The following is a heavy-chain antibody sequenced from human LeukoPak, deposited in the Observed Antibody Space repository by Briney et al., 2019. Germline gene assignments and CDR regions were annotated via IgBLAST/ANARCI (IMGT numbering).Heavy chain of an antibody. Sequence: GRSLRLSCAASGFTFDDYAMHWVRQAPGKGLEWVSGISWNSGYICYADSVKGRFTISRDNAKNSLYLQMNSLRAEDTALYYCAKVDSSGYYYGGGYFDYWGQGTMVTVSS. V-gene: IGHV3-9*01. CDR2: ISWNSGYI. D-gene: IGHD3-22*01. J-gene: IGHJ4*02. CDR1: GFTFDDYA. CDR3: AKVDSSGYYYGGGYFDY.